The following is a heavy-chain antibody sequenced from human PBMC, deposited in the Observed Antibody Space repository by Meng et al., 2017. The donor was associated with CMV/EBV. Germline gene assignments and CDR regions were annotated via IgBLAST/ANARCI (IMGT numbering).Heavy chain of an antibody. V-gene: IGHV4-39*01. CDR3: ARWGGDIVVVPAAIGEFDY. CDR2: IYYSGRT. Sequence: SSSSYGGWIRQPPGKGLEWIGSIYYSGRTYYNPSLKSRVTISVDTSKNQFSLKLSSVTAADTAVYYCARWGGDIVVVPAAIGEFDYWGQGTLVTVSS. J-gene: IGHJ4*02. D-gene: IGHD2-2*01. CDR1: SSSSY.